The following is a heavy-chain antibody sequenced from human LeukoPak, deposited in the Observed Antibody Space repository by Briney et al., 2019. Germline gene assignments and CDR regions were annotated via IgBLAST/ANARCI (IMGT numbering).Heavy chain of an antibody. CDR3: ARDRARHYYDSSGYYPKPNYFDY. Sequence: GGSLRLSCAASGFTFSSYAMSWIRQAPGKGREWVSYISSSGSTIYYADSVKGRFTISRDNAKNSLYLQMNSVRDEDTAVYYCARDRARHYYDSSGYYPKPNYFDYWGQGTLVTVSS. D-gene: IGHD3-22*01. J-gene: IGHJ4*02. CDR2: ISSSGSTI. V-gene: IGHV3-11*01. CDR1: GFTFSSYA.